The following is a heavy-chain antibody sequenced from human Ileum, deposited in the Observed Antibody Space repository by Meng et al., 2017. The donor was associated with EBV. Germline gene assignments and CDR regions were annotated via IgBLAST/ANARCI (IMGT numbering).Heavy chain of an antibody. CDR1: VGSSGTGYCY. J-gene: IGHJ4*02. CDR3: AREYRYTTTSDGH. Sequence: LQCSGPKPAQPSATPFTHCTCSVGSSGTGYCYVGRIPLHPGKGLECIGSVYYRGATPYIPSLQTRATISVETSKNQLSLKLTYVTAAATAVYYCAREYRYTTTSDGHWGQGTLVTVSS. D-gene: IGHD1-26*01. V-gene: IGHV4-39*07. CDR2: VYYRGAT.